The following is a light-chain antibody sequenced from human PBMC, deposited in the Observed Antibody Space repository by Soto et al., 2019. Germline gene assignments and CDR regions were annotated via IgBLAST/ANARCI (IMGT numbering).Light chain of an antibody. CDR1: QRISSW. CDR3: QQYNSYPLA. Sequence: DIQMTQSPSTLSASVGDRVTITCRAMQRISSWLAWYQQKPGKAPKLLIYKASSLESGVSSRLSGSGSGTEFTLTISRLQPDDFATYYCQQYNSYPLAFGHGTQVEIK. CDR2: KAS. V-gene: IGKV1-5*03. J-gene: IGKJ1*01.